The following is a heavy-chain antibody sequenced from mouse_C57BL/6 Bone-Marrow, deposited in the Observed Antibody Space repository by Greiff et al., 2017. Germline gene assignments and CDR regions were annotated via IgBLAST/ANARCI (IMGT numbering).Heavy chain of an antibody. CDR2: ISDGGSYT. CDR1: GFTFSRYA. Sequence: EVKLVESGGGLVKPGGSLKLSCAASGFTFSRYAMSWVRQTPEKRLEWVATISDGGSYTYYPDNVKGRFTISRDNAKNNLYLQMSHLKSEDTAMYYCARATSDFDYWGQGTTLTVSS. V-gene: IGHV5-4*03. CDR3: ARATSDFDY. J-gene: IGHJ2*01. D-gene: IGHD6-1*01.